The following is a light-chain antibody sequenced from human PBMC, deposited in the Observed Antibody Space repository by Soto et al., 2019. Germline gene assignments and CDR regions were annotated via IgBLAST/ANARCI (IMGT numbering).Light chain of an antibody. Sequence: QSALTQPASVSGSPGQSITVSCTGTSGDIGVYNYVSWYQQHPGKASKVMIYDVSNRPSGVSNRFSGSKSGNTASLTISGLQADDEADYYCSSYTINSTLVFGTGTKLTVL. CDR1: SGDIGVYNY. CDR3: SSYTINSTLV. V-gene: IGLV2-14*01. CDR2: DVS. J-gene: IGLJ1*01.